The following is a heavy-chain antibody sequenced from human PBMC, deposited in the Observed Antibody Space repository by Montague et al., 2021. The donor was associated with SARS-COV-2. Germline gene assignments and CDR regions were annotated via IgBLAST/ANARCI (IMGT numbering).Heavy chain of an antibody. V-gene: IGHV4-39*01. J-gene: IGHJ4*02. CDR3: ARRLDYWDSSGQRRHFDY. D-gene: IGHD3-22*01. CDR1: GDSISSSSYD. CDR2: ISYHGNT. Sequence: SETLSLTCTVSGDSISSSSYDWGWIRRPPGKGLEWIGHISYHGNTNYNPSLKSRVTISIDTSRNQFSLKGSSVTATDTAIYYCARRLDYWDSSGQRRHFDYWGQGTLVTVSS.